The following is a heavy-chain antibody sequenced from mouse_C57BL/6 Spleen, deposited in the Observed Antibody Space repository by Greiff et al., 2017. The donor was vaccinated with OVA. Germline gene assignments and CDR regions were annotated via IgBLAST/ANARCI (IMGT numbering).Heavy chain of an antibody. CDR1: GYTFTDYY. J-gene: IGHJ1*03. D-gene: IGHD4-1*01. CDR3: ARGLLTGTYFDV. Sequence: EVQLQQSGPELVKPGASVKISCKASGYTFTDYYMNWVKQSHGKSLEWIGDINPNNGGTSYNQKFKGKATLTVDKSSSTAYMELRSLTSEDSAVYYCARGLLTGTYFDVWGTGTTVTVSS. CDR2: INPNNGGT. V-gene: IGHV1-26*01.